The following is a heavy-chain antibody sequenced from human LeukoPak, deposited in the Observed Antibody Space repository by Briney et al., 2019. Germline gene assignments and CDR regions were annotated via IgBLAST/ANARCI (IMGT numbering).Heavy chain of an antibody. J-gene: IGHJ6*04. CDR3: VNGDKNYYYYGMDV. CDR1: GFTFSSYA. CDR2: ITSNGGST. D-gene: IGHD3-10*01. Sequence: PGGSLRPSCSASGFTFSSYAMFWVRQAPGKGLEYVSAITSNGGSTYYADSVKSRFTISRDNSKNTLYLQMSSLRAEDTAVYYCVNGDKNYYYYGMDVWGKGTTVTVSS. V-gene: IGHV3-64D*06.